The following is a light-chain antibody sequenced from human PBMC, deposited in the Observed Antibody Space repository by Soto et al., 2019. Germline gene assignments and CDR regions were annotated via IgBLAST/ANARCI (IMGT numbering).Light chain of an antibody. Sequence: QSVLTQPPSASGTPGQRVTISCSGSRCSIGTHTVNWYQQLPETAPKLLIYSNNQRPSGVPDRFSGSKSGTSASLAISGLQSEDEADYYCTAWDDSRNVVLFGGGTKLTVL. CDR1: RCSIGTHT. V-gene: IGLV1-44*01. J-gene: IGLJ2*01. CDR3: TAWDDSRNVVL. CDR2: SNN.